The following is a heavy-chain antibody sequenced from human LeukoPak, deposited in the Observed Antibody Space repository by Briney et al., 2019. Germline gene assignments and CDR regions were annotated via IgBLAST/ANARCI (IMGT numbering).Heavy chain of an antibody. CDR1: GFTFSSYS. V-gene: IGHV3-48*02. Sequence: GGSLRLSCAASGFTFSSYSMNWVRQAPGKGLEWVSYISGSSSTIYYADSVKGRFTISRDNAKNSLYLQMNSLRDEDTAVYYCARGKDYGDSPFDYWGQGTLVTVSS. J-gene: IGHJ4*02. CDR2: ISGSSSTI. CDR3: ARGKDYGDSPFDY. D-gene: IGHD4-17*01.